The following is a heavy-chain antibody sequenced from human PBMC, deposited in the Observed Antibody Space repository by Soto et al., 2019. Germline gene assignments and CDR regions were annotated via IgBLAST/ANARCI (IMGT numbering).Heavy chain of an antibody. V-gene: IGHV1-3*01. J-gene: IGHJ5*02. D-gene: IGHD6-13*01. Sequence: SVKVACKASVYTFTSYGIHWVRQAPGQRLEWMGWLNAANGDTKYSPKFQGRVTITRDTSASTAYMELSSLRSEDTAVYYCVRRHVSATGIDWFDPWGQGTLVTVSS. CDR1: VYTFTSYG. CDR2: LNAANGDT. CDR3: VRRHVSATGIDWFDP.